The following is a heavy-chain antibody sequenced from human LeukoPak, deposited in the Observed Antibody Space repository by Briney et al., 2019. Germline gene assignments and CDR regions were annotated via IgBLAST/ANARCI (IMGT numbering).Heavy chain of an antibody. CDR2: IYHSGST. V-gene: IGHV4-38-2*01. J-gene: IGHJ4*02. CDR1: GYSISIGYY. Sequence: SETLSLTCAVSGYSISIGYYWGWIRQPPGKGLEWIGSIYHSGSTLYNPSLKSRVTISVDTSKNQFSLKLSSVTAADTAVYYCARSDMVSYYFDYWGQGTLVTVSS. D-gene: IGHD3-10*01. CDR3: ARSDMVSYYFDY.